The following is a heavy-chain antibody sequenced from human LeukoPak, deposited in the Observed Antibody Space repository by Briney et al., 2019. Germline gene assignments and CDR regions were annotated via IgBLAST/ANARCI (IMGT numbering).Heavy chain of an antibody. CDR3: ARGFYSSGWYGYFQH. CDR2: ISSNGGST. D-gene: IGHD6-19*01. V-gene: IGHV3-64*01. J-gene: IGHJ1*01. Sequence: GGSLRLSCAASGFTFSSYAMHWVRQAPGKGLEYVSAISSNGGSTSYANSVKGRFTISRDNSKNTLYLQMGSLRSEDTAVYYCARGFYSSGWYGYFQHWGQGTLVTVSS. CDR1: GFTFSSYA.